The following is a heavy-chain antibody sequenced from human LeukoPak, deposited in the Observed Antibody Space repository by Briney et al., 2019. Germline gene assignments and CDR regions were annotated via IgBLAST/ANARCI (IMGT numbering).Heavy chain of an antibody. J-gene: IGHJ6*03. CDR2: IRSKANSYAT. CDR3: LLSNLHYYYYYMDV. Sequence: PGGSLKLSCAASGSTFSGSAMHWVRQASGKGLEWVGRIRSKANSYATAYAASVKGRFTISRDDSKNTACLQMNSLKTEDTAVYYCLLSNLHYYYYYMDVWGKGTTVTVSS. V-gene: IGHV3-73*01. CDR1: GSTFSGSA.